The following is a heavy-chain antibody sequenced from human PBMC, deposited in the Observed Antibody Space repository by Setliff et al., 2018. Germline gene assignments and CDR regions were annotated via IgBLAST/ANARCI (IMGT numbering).Heavy chain of an antibody. CDR3: ARPYYYDSSGYYYDY. J-gene: IGHJ4*02. V-gene: IGHV4-61*02. Sequence: SETLSLTCTVSGGSISSGNYFWNWIRQPAGKGLEWIGRNYISGSTNYNPSLKSRVTISVDTSKNQFSLKLSSVTAADTAVYYCARPYYYDSSGYYYDYWGQGTLVTVSS. CDR1: GGSISSGNYF. CDR2: NYISGST. D-gene: IGHD3-22*01.